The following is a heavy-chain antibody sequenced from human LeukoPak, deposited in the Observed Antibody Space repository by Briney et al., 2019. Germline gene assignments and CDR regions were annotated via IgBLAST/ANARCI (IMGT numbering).Heavy chain of an antibody. Sequence: PGGSLRLSCAASGFTFSDYYMSWIRQAPGKGLEWVSSISTGSGYIHYADSVKGRFTISRDNAKNSLYLQMNSLRDADTAVYYCARDHNFYGSGRGFDPWGQGTLVTVSS. V-gene: IGHV3-11*06. CDR1: GFTFSDYY. CDR2: ISTGSGYI. CDR3: ARDHNFYGSGRGFDP. J-gene: IGHJ5*02. D-gene: IGHD3-10*01.